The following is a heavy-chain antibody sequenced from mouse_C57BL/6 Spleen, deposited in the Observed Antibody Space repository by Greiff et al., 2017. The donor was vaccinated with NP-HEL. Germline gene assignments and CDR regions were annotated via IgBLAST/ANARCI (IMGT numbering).Heavy chain of an antibody. CDR3: ARSRYYGSSPLDV. Sequence: VQLQQPGAELVKPGASVKMSCKASGYTFTSYWITWVKQRPGQGLEWIGDIYPGSGSTNYNEKFKSKATLTVDTSSSTAYMQLSSLTSEDSAVYYCARSRYYGSSPLDVWGTGTTVTVSS. CDR1: GYTFTSYW. V-gene: IGHV1-55*01. D-gene: IGHD1-1*01. J-gene: IGHJ1*03. CDR2: IYPGSGST.